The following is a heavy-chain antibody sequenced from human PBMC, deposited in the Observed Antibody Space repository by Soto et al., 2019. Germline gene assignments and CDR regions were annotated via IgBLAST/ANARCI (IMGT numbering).Heavy chain of an antibody. CDR3: AKEPRGDYYYYGMDV. CDR1: GFTFSRYA. J-gene: IGHJ6*02. D-gene: IGHD4-17*01. V-gene: IGHV3-23*01. Sequence: EVQLLQSGGGLVQPGGSLRLSCVGSGFTFSRYAMISVRQTTGKGLEWVSGIGDRGTTTYYADSVKGRFTISRDNSGNTLFLQMNSLRAEDTAVYYCAKEPRGDYYYYGMDVWGQGTTVTVS. CDR2: IGDRGTTT.